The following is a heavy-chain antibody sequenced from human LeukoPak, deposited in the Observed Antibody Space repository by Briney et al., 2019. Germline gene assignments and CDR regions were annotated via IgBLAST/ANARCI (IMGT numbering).Heavy chain of an antibody. J-gene: IGHJ6*03. V-gene: IGHV3-7*01. CDR3: ASLLFGSGADYYYMDV. Sequence: GGSLRLSCAASGFTFSSYWMSWVRQAPGKGLEWVANIKQDGSEKYYVDSVKGRFTISRDNSKNTLYLQMNSLRAEDTAVYYCASLLFGSGADYYYMDVWGKGTTVTVSS. CDR1: GFTFSSYW. CDR2: IKQDGSEK. D-gene: IGHD2-21*01.